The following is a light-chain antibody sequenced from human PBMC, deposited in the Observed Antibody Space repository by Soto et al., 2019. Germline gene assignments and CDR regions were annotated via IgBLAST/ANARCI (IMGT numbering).Light chain of an antibody. V-gene: IGKV3-20*01. CDR1: QSLTNNK. CDR3: QQYGSLPYT. Sequence: EIVLTQSPGTPSLSPGERATLSCRASQSLTNNKLAWHQQRPGQAPRLLIYGASSRATGIPDRFSGSGSGTDFTLTISRLEPEDFAVYHCQQYGSLPYTFGQGTKLEIK. CDR2: GAS. J-gene: IGKJ2*01.